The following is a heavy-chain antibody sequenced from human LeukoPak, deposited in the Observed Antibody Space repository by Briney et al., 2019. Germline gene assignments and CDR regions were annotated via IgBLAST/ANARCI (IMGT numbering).Heavy chain of an antibody. V-gene: IGHV3-23*01. CDR3: AKGDYYDSSGYLDY. CDR2: ISGSGGST. CDR1: GFTVSSNY. D-gene: IGHD3-22*01. Sequence: GGSLRLSCAASGFTVSSNYMSWVRQAPGKGLEWVSAISGSGGSTYYADSVKGRFTISRDNSKNTLYLQMNSLRAEDTAVYYCAKGDYYDSSGYLDYWGQGTLVTVSS. J-gene: IGHJ4*02.